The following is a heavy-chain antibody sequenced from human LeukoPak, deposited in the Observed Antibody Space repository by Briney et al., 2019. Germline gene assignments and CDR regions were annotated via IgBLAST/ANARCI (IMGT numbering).Heavy chain of an antibody. CDR3: ANLFGSDDAFDI. Sequence: VASVKVSCKASGGTFSSYTISWVRQAPGQGLEWMGRIIPILGLANYAQKFQGRVTITADKSTSTAYMELSSLRSEDTAVYYCANLFGSDDAFDIWGQGTMVTVSS. CDR1: GGTFSSYT. D-gene: IGHD3-3*01. V-gene: IGHV1-69*02. J-gene: IGHJ3*02. CDR2: IIPILGLA.